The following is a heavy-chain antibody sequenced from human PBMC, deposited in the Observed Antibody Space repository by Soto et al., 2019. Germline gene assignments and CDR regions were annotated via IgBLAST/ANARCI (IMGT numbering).Heavy chain of an antibody. V-gene: IGHV4-59*01. D-gene: IGHD3-10*01. CDR3: ARDGGDYGSESSLMDV. CDR2: IYYSGST. Sequence: QVQLQESGPGLVKPSETLSLTCTVSGGSISSYYWSWIRQPPGKGLEWIGYIYYSGSTNYNPSLKSRVTISVDTSKNQLSLKLSSVTAADTAVYYCARDGGDYGSESSLMDVWGQGTTVTVSS. J-gene: IGHJ6*02. CDR1: GGSISSYY.